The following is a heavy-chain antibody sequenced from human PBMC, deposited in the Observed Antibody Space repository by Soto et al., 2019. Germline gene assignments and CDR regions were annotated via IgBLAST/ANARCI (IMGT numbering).Heavy chain of an antibody. J-gene: IGHJ4*02. Sequence: GGSLRLSCEGTGFNFSSYWMHWVRQAPGKGLEWVANTKRDASETYYADSVKGRFTISRDNTKNSLCLQMNSLRVEDTAVYHCARTDSTSALDYWGQGTLVTVSS. CDR3: ARTDSTSALDY. CDR2: TKRDASET. CDR1: GFNFSSYW. D-gene: IGHD6-6*01. V-gene: IGHV3-7*01.